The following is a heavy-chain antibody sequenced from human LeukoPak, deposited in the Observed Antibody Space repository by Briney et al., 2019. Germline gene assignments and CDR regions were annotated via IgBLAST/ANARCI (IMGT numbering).Heavy chain of an antibody. D-gene: IGHD4-11*01. CDR1: GGSISSSSYY. Sequence: SETLSLICTVSGGSISSSSYYWGWIRQPPGKGLEWIGSIYYSGSAYYNPSLKRRVTISVDTSKNQFSLKLSSVTAADTAVYYCARHPHYSSLPLYWFDPWGQGTLVTVSS. J-gene: IGHJ5*02. CDR3: ARHPHYSSLPLYWFDP. V-gene: IGHV4-39*01. CDR2: IYYSGSA.